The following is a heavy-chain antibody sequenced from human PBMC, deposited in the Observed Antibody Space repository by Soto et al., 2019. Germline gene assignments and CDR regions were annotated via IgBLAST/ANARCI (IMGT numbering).Heavy chain of an antibody. CDR3: ARVGTVRGVPLDY. J-gene: IGHJ4*02. D-gene: IGHD3-10*01. V-gene: IGHV4-30-4*01. CDR1: GGSISSGDYY. CDR2: IYYSGST. Sequence: PSETLSLTCTVSGGSISSGDYYWSWIRQPPGKGLEWIGYIYYSGSTYYNPSLKSRVTISVDTSKNQFFLKLSSVTAADTAVYYCARVGTVRGVPLDYWGQGTLVTVSS.